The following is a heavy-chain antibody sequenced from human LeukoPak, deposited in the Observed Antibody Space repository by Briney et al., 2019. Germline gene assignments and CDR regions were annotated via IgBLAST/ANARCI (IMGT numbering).Heavy chain of an antibody. D-gene: IGHD1-26*01. V-gene: IGHV3-23*01. J-gene: IGHJ4*02. CDR1: GFTFSSYW. Sequence: GGSLRLSCAASGFTFSSYWMHWVRQAPGKGLVWVSAISGGGGSTFYADSVKGRFTISRDNSKNTLYLQMNSLRAEDTALYYCAKGVYSGTYYSDYWGQGTLVTVSS. CDR2: ISGGGGST. CDR3: AKGVYSGTYYSDY.